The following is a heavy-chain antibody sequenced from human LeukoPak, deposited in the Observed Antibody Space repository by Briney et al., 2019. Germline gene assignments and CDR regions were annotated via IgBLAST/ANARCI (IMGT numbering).Heavy chain of an antibody. J-gene: IGHJ4*02. Sequence: SETLSLTCTVSDGSISSSSYYWGWIRQPPGKGLEWNGTIYYSGSTYYNPSLKSRVTISVDTSKNQFSLKLSSVTAADTAVYYCGEPGYWGQGTLVTVSS. CDR3: GEPGY. CDR1: DGSISSSSYY. CDR2: IYYSGST. D-gene: IGHD1-14*01. V-gene: IGHV4-39*01.